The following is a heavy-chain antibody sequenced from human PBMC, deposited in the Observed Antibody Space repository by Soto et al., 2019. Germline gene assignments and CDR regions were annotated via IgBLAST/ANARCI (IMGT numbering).Heavy chain of an antibody. J-gene: IGHJ5*01. CDR3: ARDLGADFGAWFDS. V-gene: IGHV1-18*01. D-gene: IGHD3-16*01. Sequence: QVQLVQSGAEVKKPGASVKVSCKASGYVFSSYGITWVRQAPGQGLEWMGWISVFDGKTNTAQQFQGRVTVTADTLTKTAYMELRSLTSDDTAVYYCARDLGADFGAWFDSWGPGTQVTVSS. CDR2: ISVFDGKT. CDR1: GYVFSSYG.